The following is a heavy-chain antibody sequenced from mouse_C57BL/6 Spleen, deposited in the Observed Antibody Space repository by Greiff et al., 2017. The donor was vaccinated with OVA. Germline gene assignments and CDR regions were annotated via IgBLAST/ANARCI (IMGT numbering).Heavy chain of an antibody. D-gene: IGHD1-1*01. CDR1: GYTFTEYT. Sequence: QVQLQQSGAELVKPGASVKLSCKASGYTFTEYTIHWVKPRSGQGLEWIGVIDPSDSYTNYNQKFKGKATLTVDTSSSTAYMQLSSLTSEDSAVYYCAREGVVATHWYFDVWGTGTTVTVSS. V-gene: IGHV1-59*01. J-gene: IGHJ1*03. CDR2: IDPSDSYT. CDR3: AREGVVATHWYFDV.